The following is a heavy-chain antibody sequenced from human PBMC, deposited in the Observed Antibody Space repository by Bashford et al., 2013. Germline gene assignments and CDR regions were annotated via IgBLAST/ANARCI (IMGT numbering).Heavy chain of an antibody. CDR3: ARAISSGWYYFDY. V-gene: IGHV4-59*01. CDR1: GGSISSYY. CDR2: IYYSGST. J-gene: IGHJ4*02. Sequence: SETLSLTCTVSGGSISSYYWSWIRQPPGKGLEWIGYIYYSGSTNYNPSLKSRVTISVDTSKNQFSLKLSSVTAADTAVYYCARAISSGWYYFDYWGQGTLVTVSS. D-gene: IGHD6-19*01.